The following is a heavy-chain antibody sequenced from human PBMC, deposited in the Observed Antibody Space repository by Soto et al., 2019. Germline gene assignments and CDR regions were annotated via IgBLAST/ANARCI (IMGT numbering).Heavy chain of an antibody. D-gene: IGHD6-13*01. V-gene: IGHV4-34*01. CDR1: GGSFSGYY. CDR2: INHSGST. CDR3: ARHSSSWGWFDP. J-gene: IGHJ5*02. Sequence: SETLSLTCAVYGGSFSGYYWSWIRQPPGKGLEWIGEINHSGSTNYNPSLKSRVTISVDTSKNQFSLKLSSVTAADTAVYYCARHSSSWGWFDPWGQGTLVTAPQ.